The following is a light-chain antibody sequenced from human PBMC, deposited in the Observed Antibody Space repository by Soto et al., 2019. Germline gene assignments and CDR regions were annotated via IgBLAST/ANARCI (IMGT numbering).Light chain of an antibody. J-gene: IGKJ3*01. V-gene: IGKV1-9*01. CDR1: QDISSY. CDR3: QQVQSFPFS. CDR2: ATA. Sequence: DIQLTQSPSFLSAFVGDSVTITCRASQDISSYVAWYQQQPEKAPKLLIYATARLQSGVPSRFSGSGSGTEFTLTISGLQPEDFATYYCQQVQSFPFSFGPGTTVDVK.